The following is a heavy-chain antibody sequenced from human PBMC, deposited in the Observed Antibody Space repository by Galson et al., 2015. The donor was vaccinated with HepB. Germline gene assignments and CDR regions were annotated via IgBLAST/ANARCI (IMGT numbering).Heavy chain of an antibody. CDR2: INWNGGST. CDR1: GFTFDDYG. D-gene: IGHD3/OR15-3a*01. Sequence: SLRLSCAASGFTFDDYGMSWVRQAPGKGLEWVSGINWNGGSTGYADSVKGRFTISRDNAKNSLYLQMNSLRAEDTALYHCARDAARKGFWTVTTKNYYYYYMDVWGKGTTVTVSS. V-gene: IGHV3-20*01. J-gene: IGHJ6*03. CDR3: ARDAARKGFWTVTTKNYYYYYMDV.